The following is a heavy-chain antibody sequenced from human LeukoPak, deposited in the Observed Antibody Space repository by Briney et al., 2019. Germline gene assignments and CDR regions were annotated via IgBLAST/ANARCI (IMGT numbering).Heavy chain of an antibody. Sequence: ASVKVSCKASGYTFTRSAMNWVRQAPGQGLEWMGWIDPNSGGTNYAQKFQGRVTMTRDTSISTAYMVLNRLRSDDTALYYCAREYYYTSGSYYNRIDYWGQGTLVTVSS. CDR3: AREYYYTSGSYYNRIDY. V-gene: IGHV1-2*02. CDR1: GYTFTRSA. J-gene: IGHJ4*02. CDR2: IDPNSGGT. D-gene: IGHD3-10*01.